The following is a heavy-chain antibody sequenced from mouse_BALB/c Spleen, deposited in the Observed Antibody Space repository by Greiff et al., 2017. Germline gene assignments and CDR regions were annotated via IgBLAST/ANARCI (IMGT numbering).Heavy chain of an antibody. D-gene: IGHD2-4*01. Sequence: EVKLVESGPGLVKPSQSLSLTCTVTGYSITSDYAWNWIRQFPGNKLEWMGYISYSGSTSYNPSLKSRISITRDTSKNQFFLQLNSVTTEDTATYYCARGSGDYDWFAYWGQGTLVTVSA. CDR1: GYSITSDYA. CDR2: ISYSGST. J-gene: IGHJ3*01. CDR3: ARGSGDYDWFAY. V-gene: IGHV3-2*02.